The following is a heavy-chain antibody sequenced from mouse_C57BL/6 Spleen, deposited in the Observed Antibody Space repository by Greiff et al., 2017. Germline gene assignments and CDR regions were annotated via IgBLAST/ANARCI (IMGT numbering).Heavy chain of an antibody. V-gene: IGHV2-3*01. CDR3: AKGITTVVEEAMDY. Sequence: VKLMESGPGLVAPSQSLSITCTVSGFSLTSYGVSWVRQPPGKGLEWLGVIWGDGSTNYHSALISRLSISKDNSKSQVFLKLNSLQTADTATYYCAKGITTVVEEAMDYWGQGTSVTVSS. CDR1: GFSLTSYG. J-gene: IGHJ4*01. D-gene: IGHD1-1*01. CDR2: IWGDGST.